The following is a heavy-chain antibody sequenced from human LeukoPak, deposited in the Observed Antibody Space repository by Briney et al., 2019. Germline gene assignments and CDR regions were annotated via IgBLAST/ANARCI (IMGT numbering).Heavy chain of an antibody. V-gene: IGHV3-48*04. Sequence: PGGSLRLSCAASGFTFSGYSMNWVRQAPGRGLEWISYISSGSSTIYYADSVKGRFTISRDNAKNSLFLQMNSLRADDTAVYYCARASNSDNWFDYWGQGTLVTVSS. D-gene: IGHD1-20*01. CDR3: ARASNSDNWFDY. CDR1: GFTFSGYS. J-gene: IGHJ4*02. CDR2: ISSGSSTI.